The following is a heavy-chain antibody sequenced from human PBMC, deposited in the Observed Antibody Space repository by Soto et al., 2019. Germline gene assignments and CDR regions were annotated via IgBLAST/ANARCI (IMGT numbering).Heavy chain of an antibody. J-gene: IGHJ2*01. D-gene: IGHD3-10*01. CDR2: INPNSGGT. V-gene: IGHV1-2*02. CDR1: GYTFTGYY. Sequence: QVQLVQSGAEVKKPGASVKVSCKASGYTFTGYYMHWVRQAPGQGLEWMGWINPNSGGTNYAQKFQGRVPMTRDTSISTAYMELSRLRSDDTAVYYCARVFNYGSGSYYSPDWYFDLWGRGTLVTVSS. CDR3: ARVFNYGSGSYYSPDWYFDL.